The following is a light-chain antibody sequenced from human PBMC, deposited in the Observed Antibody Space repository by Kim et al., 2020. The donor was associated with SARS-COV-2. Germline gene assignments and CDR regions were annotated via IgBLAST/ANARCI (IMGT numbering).Light chain of an antibody. Sequence: QSVLTQPPSASGTPGQSVTISSSGSSSNIGSNTVNWYQQFPGAAPKLLIYSNNQRPSGVPARFSGSKSGTSASLAISGLQSEDEADYYCATWDDSLNGWVFGGGTQLTVL. CDR3: ATWDDSLNGWV. J-gene: IGLJ3*02. CDR2: SNN. CDR1: SSNIGSNT. V-gene: IGLV1-44*01.